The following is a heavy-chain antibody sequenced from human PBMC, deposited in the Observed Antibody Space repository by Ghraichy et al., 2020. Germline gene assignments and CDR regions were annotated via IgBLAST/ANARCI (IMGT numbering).Heavy chain of an antibody. D-gene: IGHD2-2*01. J-gene: IGHJ5*02. V-gene: IGHV5-51*01. CDR3: ARHSYCSSTSCYPNWFDP. CDR2: IYPGDSDT. CDR1: GYSFTSYW. Sequence: GESLNISCKGSGYSFTSYWIGWVRQMPGKGLEWMGIIYPGDSDTRYSPSFQGQVTISADKSISTAYLQWSSLKASDTAMYYCARHSYCSSTSCYPNWFDPWGQGTLVTVSS.